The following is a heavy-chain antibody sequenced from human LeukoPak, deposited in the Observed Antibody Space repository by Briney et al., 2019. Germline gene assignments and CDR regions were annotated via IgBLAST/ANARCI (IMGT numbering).Heavy chain of an antibody. D-gene: IGHD4-23*01. J-gene: IGHJ5*02. CDR3: ARPYLRGTVVNNWFDP. V-gene: IGHV4-59*08. CDR2: IFFSGST. Sequence: LETLSLTCTVSGDSINTKYWSWIRQSPGKGLEWIGYIFFSGSTNYNPALKSRVTISVDTSKNQFSLKLSSVTAADTAVYYCARPYLRGTVVNNWFDPWGQGTLVTVSS. CDR1: GDSINTKY.